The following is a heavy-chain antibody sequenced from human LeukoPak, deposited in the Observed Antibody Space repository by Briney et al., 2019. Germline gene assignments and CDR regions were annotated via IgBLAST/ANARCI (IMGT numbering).Heavy chain of an antibody. J-gene: IGHJ4*02. CDR2: ITSSSSCI. V-gene: IGHV3-21*01. CDR1: GFTFSSYS. Sequence: GGSLRLSCAASGFTFSSYSMNWVRQAPGKGLEWVSSITSSSSCIYYADSVKGRFTISRDNAKNSLYLQMNSLRAEDTAVYYCARDRGGSGSYYKGGFDYWGQGTLVTVSS. D-gene: IGHD3-10*01. CDR3: ARDRGGSGSYYKGGFDY.